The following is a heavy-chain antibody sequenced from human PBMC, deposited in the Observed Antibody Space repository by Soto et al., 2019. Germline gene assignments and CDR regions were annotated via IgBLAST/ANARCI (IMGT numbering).Heavy chain of an antibody. CDR2: IYYSGST. Sequence: SETLSLTCTVSGGSISSSSYYWSWIRQPPGKGMEWIGYIYYSGSTNYNPSLKSRVTISVDTSKNQFSLKLSSVTAADTAVYYCARVTPDPKHAPFDIWGQGTMVTVSS. CDR3: ARVTPDPKHAPFDI. J-gene: IGHJ3*02. CDR1: GGSISSSSYY. V-gene: IGHV4-61*01.